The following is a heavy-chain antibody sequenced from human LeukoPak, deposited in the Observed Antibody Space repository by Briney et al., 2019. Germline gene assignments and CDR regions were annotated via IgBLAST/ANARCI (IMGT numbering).Heavy chain of an antibody. D-gene: IGHD3-22*01. CDR1: GGSFSGYY. Sequence: PSETLSLTCAVYGGSFSGYYWSWIRQPPGKGLEWIGGINHSGSTNYNPSLKSRVTISVDTSKNQFSLKLSSVTAADTAVYYCARHPSRRYYDSSGYMYWGQGTLVTVSS. V-gene: IGHV4-34*01. CDR3: ARHPSRRYYDSSGYMY. CDR2: INHSGST. J-gene: IGHJ4*02.